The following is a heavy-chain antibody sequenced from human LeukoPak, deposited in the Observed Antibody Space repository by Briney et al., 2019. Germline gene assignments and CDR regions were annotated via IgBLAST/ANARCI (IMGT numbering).Heavy chain of an antibody. D-gene: IGHD7-27*01. V-gene: IGHV3-74*01. CDR3: ARDTANWGSNYGMDV. CDR1: GFTLSSNW. Sequence: GGSLRLSCAVSGFTLSSNWMHWVRQVPGKGLEWVCRIDDVGSGTSYADSVKGRFTISRDDAKNTLYLQMNSLRAEDTAVYYCARDTANWGSNYGMDVWGQGTTVTVSS. J-gene: IGHJ6*02. CDR2: IDDVGSGT.